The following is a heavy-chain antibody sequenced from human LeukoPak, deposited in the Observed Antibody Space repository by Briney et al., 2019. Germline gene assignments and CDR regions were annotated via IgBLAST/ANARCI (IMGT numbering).Heavy chain of an antibody. J-gene: IGHJ4*02. V-gene: IGHV3-9*01. CDR1: GFTFDDYA. Sequence: GGSLRLSCAASGFTFDDYAMHWVRQAPGKGLEWVSGISWNSGSIGYADSVKGRFTISRDNAKNSLYLQINSLRPEDTAVYYCVKDSVFREGYFDHWGRGTPVTVSS. D-gene: IGHD3-3*01. CDR2: ISWNSGSI. CDR3: VKDSVFREGYFDH.